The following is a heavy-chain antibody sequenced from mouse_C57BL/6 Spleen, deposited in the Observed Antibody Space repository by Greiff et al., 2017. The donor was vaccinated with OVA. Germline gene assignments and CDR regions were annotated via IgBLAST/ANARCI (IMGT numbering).Heavy chain of an antibody. CDR1: GYSFTGYY. J-gene: IGHJ3*01. V-gene: IGHV1-42*01. CDR3: AGNRFAY. D-gene: IGHD2-1*01. Sequence: LVESGPELVKPGASVKISCKASGYSFTGYYMNWVKQSPEKSLEWIGEINPSTGGTTYNQKFKAKATLTVDKSSSTAYMQLKSLTSEDSAVYYCAGNRFAYWGQGTLVTVSA. CDR2: INPSTGGT.